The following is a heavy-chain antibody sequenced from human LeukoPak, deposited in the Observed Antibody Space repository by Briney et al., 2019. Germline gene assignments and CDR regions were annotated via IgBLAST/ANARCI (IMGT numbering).Heavy chain of an antibody. J-gene: IGHJ4*02. CDR1: GYTFTGYY. V-gene: IGHV1-2*02. D-gene: IGHD2-21*01. CDR2: INPNSGGT. Sequence: ASVKVSCKASGYTFTGYYMHWVRQAPGQGLEWMGWINPNSGGTNYAQKFQGRVTMTRDTSISTAYMEPSSLRSEDTAVYYCARDQFREGVDYWGQGTLVTVSS. CDR3: ARDQFREGVDY.